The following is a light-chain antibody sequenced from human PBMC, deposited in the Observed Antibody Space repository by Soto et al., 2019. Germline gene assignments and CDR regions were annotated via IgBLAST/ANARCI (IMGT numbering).Light chain of an antibody. CDR3: QQYNNWTPEGGT. J-gene: IGKJ1*01. Sequence: EIVMTQSPATLSVSPGERATLSCRASQSVSSNLAWYQQKPGQAPRLLIYGASTRATGIPARFSGSGSGTEFTLTISSLQSEDFAVYYCQQYNNWTPEGGTFGQGTKVEIK. CDR2: GAS. V-gene: IGKV3-15*01. CDR1: QSVSSN.